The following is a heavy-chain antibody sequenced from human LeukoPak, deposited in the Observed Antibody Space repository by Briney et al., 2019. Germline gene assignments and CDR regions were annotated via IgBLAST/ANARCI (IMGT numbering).Heavy chain of an antibody. V-gene: IGHV3-66*01. CDR1: GFTVSSKY. CDR2: IYSGGTT. Sequence: GGSLRLSCAASGFTVSSKYMSWVHQAPGKGLEWVSVIYSGGTTYYADSVKGRFTISRDNSKNTLYLQMNSLRAEDTAVYYCARDWSASRSDYYPLVYWGQGTLVTVSS. J-gene: IGHJ4*02. CDR3: ARDWSASRSDYYPLVY. D-gene: IGHD3-22*01.